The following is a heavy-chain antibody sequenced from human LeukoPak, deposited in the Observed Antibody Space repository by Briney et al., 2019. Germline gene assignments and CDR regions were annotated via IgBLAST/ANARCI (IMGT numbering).Heavy chain of an antibody. V-gene: IGHV4-59*01. D-gene: IGHD1-26*01. CDR3: ARDGGMGAPTPNWFDP. J-gene: IGHJ5*02. CDR1: GGSISSYY. Sequence: SETLSLTCTVSGGSISSYYWSWIRQPPGKGLEWIGYIYYSGSTNYNPSLKSRVTISVDTSKNQFSLKLSSVTAADTAVYYCARDGGMGAPTPNWFDPWGQGTLVTVSS. CDR2: IYYSGST.